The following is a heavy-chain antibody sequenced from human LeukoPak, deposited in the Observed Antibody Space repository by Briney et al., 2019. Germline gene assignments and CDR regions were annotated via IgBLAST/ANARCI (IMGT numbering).Heavy chain of an antibody. D-gene: IGHD3-22*01. CDR2: INFNSGGK. CDR1: GYTFTDDY. CDR3: ARGVDYYDSSSYYYWFDP. J-gene: IGHJ5*02. V-gene: IGHV1-2*06. Sequence: GASVKVSCKASGYTFTDDYIHWVRQARGQGLEWMGRINFNSGGKNYAQKFQGRVTMTRDTSISTAYMELSRLKSDDTAVYYCARGVDYYDSSSYYYWFDPWGQGTLVTVSS.